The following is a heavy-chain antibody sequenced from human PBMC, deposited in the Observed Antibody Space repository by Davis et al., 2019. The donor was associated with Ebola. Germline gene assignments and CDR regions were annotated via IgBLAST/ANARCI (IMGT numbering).Heavy chain of an antibody. CDR2: ISYDGSNK. Sequence: PGGSLRLSCVVSGFSFSSYGMHWVRQAPGKGLEWVAVISYDGSNKYYADSVKGRFTISRDNSKNTLYLQMNSLRAEDTAVYYCAKGWSSSWTLFDYWGQGTLVTVSS. CDR3: AKGWSSSWTLFDY. D-gene: IGHD6-13*01. J-gene: IGHJ4*02. V-gene: IGHV3-30*18. CDR1: GFSFSSYG.